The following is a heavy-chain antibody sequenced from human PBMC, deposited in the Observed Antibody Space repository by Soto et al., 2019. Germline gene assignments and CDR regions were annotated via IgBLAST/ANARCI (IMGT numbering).Heavy chain of an antibody. V-gene: IGHV5-51*01. CDR2: IYPGDSDT. CDR1: GYSFTSYW. J-gene: IGHJ3*02. D-gene: IGHD3-3*01. CDR3: ARHGAITIFGVVAPNAFDI. Sequence: GESLKISCKGSGYSFTSYWIGWVRQMPGKGLEWMGIIYPGDSDTRYSPSFQGQVTISADKSISTAYLQWSSLKASDTAMYYCARHGAITIFGVVAPNAFDIWGQETMVTVSS.